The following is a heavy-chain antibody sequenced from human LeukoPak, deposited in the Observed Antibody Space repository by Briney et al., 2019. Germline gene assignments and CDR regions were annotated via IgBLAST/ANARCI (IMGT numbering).Heavy chain of an antibody. CDR1: GYSFTSYW. Sequence: GESLKISCKGSGYSFTSYWIGWVRQMPGKVLEWVGIIYPGDSDTRYSPSFQGQVTISADKSISTAYLQWSSLKASDTAMYYCARTDYYGSGTYAFDIWGQGTMVTVSS. J-gene: IGHJ3*02. D-gene: IGHD3-10*01. CDR2: IYPGDSDT. CDR3: ARTDYYGSGTYAFDI. V-gene: IGHV5-51*01.